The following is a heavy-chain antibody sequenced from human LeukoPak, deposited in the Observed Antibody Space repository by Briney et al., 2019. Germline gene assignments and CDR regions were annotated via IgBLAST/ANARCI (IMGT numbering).Heavy chain of an antibody. CDR1: GYTFTSYG. V-gene: IGHV1-18*01. CDR2: ISAYNGNT. J-gene: IGHJ6*02. CDR3: ARRRNGYCYNGMDV. D-gene: IGHD4-4*01. Sequence: EASVKVSCKASGYTFTSYGISWVRQAPGQGLEWMGWISAYNGNTNYAQKLQGRVTMTTDTSTSTAYMELRSLRSDDTAVYYCARRRNGYCYNGMDVWGQGTTVTVSS.